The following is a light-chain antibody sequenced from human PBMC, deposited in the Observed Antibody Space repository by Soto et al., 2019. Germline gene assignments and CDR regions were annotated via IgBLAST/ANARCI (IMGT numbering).Light chain of an antibody. CDR1: SSNIGSNT. CDR3: AAWDDSLNGWV. J-gene: IGLJ3*02. Sequence: QSVLTQPPSASGTPGQRVTISCSGSSSNIGSNTVNWYQQLPGTAPKLLIYSNNQRSSWVPDRFSGSKSGTSASLAISGLQSEDEADHYCAAWDDSLNGWVFGEGTELTVL. CDR2: SNN. V-gene: IGLV1-44*01.